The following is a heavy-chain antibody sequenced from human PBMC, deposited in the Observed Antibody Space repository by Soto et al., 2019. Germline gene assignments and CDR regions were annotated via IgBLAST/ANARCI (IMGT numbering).Heavy chain of an antibody. CDR2: ISGSGGST. V-gene: IGHV3-23*01. D-gene: IGHD4-17*01. CDR3: AKEQDYEHYYYYYMDV. CDR1: GFTFSSYA. J-gene: IGHJ6*03. Sequence: GGSLRLSCAASGFTFSSYAMSWVRQAPGKGLEWVSAISGSGGSTYYADSVKGRFTISRDNSKNTLYLQMNSLRAEDTAVYYCAKEQDYEHYYYYYMDVWGKGTTVTVSS.